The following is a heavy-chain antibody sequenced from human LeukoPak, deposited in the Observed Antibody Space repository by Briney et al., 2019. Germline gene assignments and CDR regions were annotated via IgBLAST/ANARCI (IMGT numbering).Heavy chain of an antibody. D-gene: IGHD6-13*01. J-gene: IGHJ4*02. CDR1: GGSINSSGYS. CDR2: IFHSGST. Sequence: SETLSLTCAVSGGSINSSGYSWSWIRQPPGQGLEWIGDIFHSGSTYRNPSLKNRLFMSVDTSKNQFSLKLSSVTAADTAVYYCARFRRGSSWYTSWGQGTLVTVSS. V-gene: IGHV4-30-2*01. CDR3: ARFRRGSSWYTS.